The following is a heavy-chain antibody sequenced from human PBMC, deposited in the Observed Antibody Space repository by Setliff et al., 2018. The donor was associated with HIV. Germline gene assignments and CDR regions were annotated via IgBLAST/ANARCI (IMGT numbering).Heavy chain of an antibody. V-gene: IGHV4-4*07. CDR1: GGSISSYY. J-gene: IGHJ6*03. CDR3: ARDFTDHPYYYMGV. D-gene: IGHD2-8*02. CDR2: IYHSEST. Sequence: SETLSLTCTVSGGSISSYYWSWIRQPAGKGLEWIGRIYHSESTYYNPSLKSRVTISVDTSKNQFSLKLSSVTAADTAVYYCARDFTDHPYYYMGVWGKGTTVTVSS.